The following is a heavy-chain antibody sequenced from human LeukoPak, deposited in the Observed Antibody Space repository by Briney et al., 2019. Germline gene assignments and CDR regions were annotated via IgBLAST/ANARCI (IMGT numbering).Heavy chain of an antibody. Sequence: SETLSLTCAVYGGSFSGYYWSWIRQPPGKGLEWIGEINHSGSTNYNPSLKSRLTMSVDMSKNQFSLKLNSVTAADTAVYYCAREGRSSTPGYWGQGTLVTVSS. D-gene: IGHD2-15*01. V-gene: IGHV4-34*01. J-gene: IGHJ4*02. CDR1: GGSFSGYY. CDR2: INHSGST. CDR3: AREGRSSTPGY.